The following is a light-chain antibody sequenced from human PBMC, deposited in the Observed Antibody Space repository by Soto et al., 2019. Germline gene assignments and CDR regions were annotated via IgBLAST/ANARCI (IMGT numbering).Light chain of an antibody. CDR1: SSDVGGYNY. J-gene: IGLJ2*01. Sequence: QSVLTQPASVSGSPGQSITISCTGTSSDVGGYNYVSWYQQHPGKAPKLMIYEVSNRPSGISSRFSGSKSGNTASLTISGLQAEDGADYYCSSHTSTSTVVFGGGTKLTVL. CDR2: EVS. CDR3: SSHTSTSTVV. V-gene: IGLV2-14*01.